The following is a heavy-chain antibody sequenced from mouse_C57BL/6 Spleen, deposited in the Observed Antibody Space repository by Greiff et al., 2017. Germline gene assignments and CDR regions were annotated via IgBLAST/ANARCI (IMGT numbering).Heavy chain of an antibody. CDR1: GYTFTSYW. V-gene: IGHV1-55*01. Sequence: VQLQQPGAELVKPGASVKMSCKASGYTFTSYWITWVKQRPGQGLEWIGDIYPGSGSINYNEKFKSKATLTVNTSCSTAYMQLSSLTSEDSAVYYCARWGYYDYDGSWFAYWGQGTLVTVSA. CDR3: ARWGYYDYDGSWFAY. CDR2: IYPGSGSI. D-gene: IGHD2-4*01. J-gene: IGHJ3*01.